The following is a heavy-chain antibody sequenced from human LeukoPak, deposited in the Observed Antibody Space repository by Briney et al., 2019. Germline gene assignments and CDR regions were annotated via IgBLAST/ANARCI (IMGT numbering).Heavy chain of an antibody. CDR2: IYYSGST. CDR3: ARHQIAAALGGFDP. CDR1: GGSISSSSYY. D-gene: IGHD6-13*01. Sequence: PSETLSLTCTVSGGSISSSSYYWGWIRQPPGKGLEWIGSIYYSGSTYYNPSLKSRVTISLDTSKNQFSLKLSSVTAADTAVYYCARHQIAAALGGFDPWGQGTLVTVSS. J-gene: IGHJ5*02. V-gene: IGHV4-39*01.